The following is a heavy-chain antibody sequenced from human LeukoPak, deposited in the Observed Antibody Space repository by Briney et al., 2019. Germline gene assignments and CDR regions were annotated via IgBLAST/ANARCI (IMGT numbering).Heavy chain of an antibody. J-gene: IGHJ4*02. CDR1: GGSISSHY. Sequence: SETLSLTCTVSGGSISSHYWSWIRQPPGKGLEWIGYIYYSGCTNYNPSLKSRVTISVDTSKNQFSLKLSSVTAADTAVYYCARCRDEYSSSPYFDYWGQGTLVTVSS. V-gene: IGHV4-59*11. CDR2: IYYSGCT. CDR3: ARCRDEYSSSPYFDY. D-gene: IGHD6-6*01.